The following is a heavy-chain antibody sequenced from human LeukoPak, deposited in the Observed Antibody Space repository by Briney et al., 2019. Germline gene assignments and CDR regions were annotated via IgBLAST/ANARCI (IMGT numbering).Heavy chain of an antibody. J-gene: IGHJ4*02. CDR1: GFTFSSYA. D-gene: IGHD3-9*01. CDR2: ISGSGGST. V-gene: IGHV3-23*01. CDR3: ARPGAVKYYDILTGPYYFDY. Sequence: GGSPRLSCAASGFTFSSYAMSWVRQAPGKGLEWVSAISGSGGSTYYADSVKGRFTISRDNSKNTLYLQMNSLRAEDTAVYYCARPGAVKYYDILTGPYYFDYWGQGTLVTVSS.